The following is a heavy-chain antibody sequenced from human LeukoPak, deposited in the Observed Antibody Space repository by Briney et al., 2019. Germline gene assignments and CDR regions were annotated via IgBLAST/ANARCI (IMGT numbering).Heavy chain of an antibody. J-gene: IGHJ4*02. V-gene: IGHV1-46*01. Sequence: ASVKVSCKASGYTFTSYYMHWVRHAPGQGLEWMGIINPSGGSTSYAQKFQGRVTMTTDTSTGTAYMELRSPRSDDAAVYYCAREGWFGESPDYWGQGTLVTVSS. D-gene: IGHD3-10*01. CDR1: GYTFTSYY. CDR3: AREGWFGESPDY. CDR2: INPSGGST.